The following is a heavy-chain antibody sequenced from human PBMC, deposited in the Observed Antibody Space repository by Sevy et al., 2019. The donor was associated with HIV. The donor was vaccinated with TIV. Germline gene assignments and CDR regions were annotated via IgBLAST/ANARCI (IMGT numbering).Heavy chain of an antibody. D-gene: IGHD3-9*01. V-gene: IGHV3-30*18. Sequence: GGSLRLSCAASGFTFSSYGMHWVRQAPGKGLEWVAVISYDGSNKYYADSVKGRFTISRDNSKNTLYLQMNSLRAEDKAVYYCAKDGYDILTGYQGGGAWFDPWGQGTLVTVSS. CDR1: GFTFSSYG. CDR3: AKDGYDILTGYQGGGAWFDP. J-gene: IGHJ5*02. CDR2: ISYDGSNK.